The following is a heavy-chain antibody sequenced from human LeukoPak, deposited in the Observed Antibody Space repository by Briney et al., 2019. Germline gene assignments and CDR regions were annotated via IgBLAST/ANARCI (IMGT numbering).Heavy chain of an antibody. V-gene: IGHV4-38-2*02. D-gene: IGHD3-22*01. CDR1: GYSISSGYY. J-gene: IGHJ3*02. Sequence: SETLSLTCTVSGYSISSGYYWGWIRQPPGKGLEWIGSIYHSGSTYYNPSLKSRVTISVDTSKNQFSLKLSSVTAADTAVYYCARDLAYYYDSSGSDDSDAFDIWGQGTMVTVSS. CDR3: ARDLAYYYDSSGSDDSDAFDI. CDR2: IYHSGST.